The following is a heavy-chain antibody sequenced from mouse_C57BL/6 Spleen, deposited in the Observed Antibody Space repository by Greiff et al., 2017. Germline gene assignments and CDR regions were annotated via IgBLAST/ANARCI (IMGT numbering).Heavy chain of an antibody. CDR2: IYPGDGDT. CDR3: ARSGSLDGYSHWYFDV. J-gene: IGHJ1*03. V-gene: IGHV1-80*01. Sequence: QVQRVESGAELVKPGASVKISCKASGYAFSSYWMNWVKQRPGKGLEWIGQIYPGDGDTNYNGKFKGKATLTADKSSSTAYMQLSSLTSEDSAVYFCARSGSLDGYSHWYFDVWGTGTTVTVSS. CDR1: GYAFSSYW. D-gene: IGHD2-3*01.